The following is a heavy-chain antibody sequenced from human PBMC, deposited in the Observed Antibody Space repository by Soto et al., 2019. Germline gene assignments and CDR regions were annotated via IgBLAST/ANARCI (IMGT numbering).Heavy chain of an antibody. V-gene: IGHV3-33*01. CDR3: AIHHGYGSGSDY. CDR2: IWYDGSNK. J-gene: IGHJ4*02. CDR1: GFTFSSYG. Sequence: QVQLVESGGGVVQPGRSLRLSCAASGFTFSSYGMHWVRQAPGKGLEWVAVIWYDGSNKYYADSVKGRFTISRDNSKNTLYLQMNSLRAEDTAVYYCAIHHGYGSGSDYWGQGTLVTVSS. D-gene: IGHD3-10*01.